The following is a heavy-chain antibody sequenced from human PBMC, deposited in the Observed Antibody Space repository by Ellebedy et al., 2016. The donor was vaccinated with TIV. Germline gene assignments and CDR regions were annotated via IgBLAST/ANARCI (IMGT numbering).Heavy chain of an antibody. CDR3: ARVSVKTAYYYYGMDV. CDR1: GYTFTSYY. D-gene: IGHD3-10*01. J-gene: IGHJ6*02. Sequence: ASVKVSXKASGYTFTSYYMHWVRQAPGQGLEWMGIINPSGGSTSYAQKFQGRVTMTRDTSTSTVYMELSSLRSEDTAVYYCARVSVKTAYYYYGMDVWGQGTTVTVSS. V-gene: IGHV1-46*01. CDR2: INPSGGST.